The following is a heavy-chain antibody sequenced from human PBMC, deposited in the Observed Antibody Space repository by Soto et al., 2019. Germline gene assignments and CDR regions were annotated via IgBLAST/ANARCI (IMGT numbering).Heavy chain of an antibody. D-gene: IGHD3-3*01. CDR2: IYSTGST. V-gene: IGHV4-31*02. CDR3: AVITTFGVVNYGLDV. CDR1: GVSVSGGVSY. Sequence: QVRLQESGPGLVQPSQTLSLTCTVSGVSVSGGVSYWGWFRQHSGKGLEWMGYIYSTGSTYYNPSLQSRFSISSNKSQNQFSLKVLSVTAADPAVYYCAVITTFGVVNYGLDVWGQGTKVTVSS. J-gene: IGHJ6*02.